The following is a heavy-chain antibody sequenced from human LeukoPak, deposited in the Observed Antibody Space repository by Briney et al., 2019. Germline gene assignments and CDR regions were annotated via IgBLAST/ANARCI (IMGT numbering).Heavy chain of an antibody. D-gene: IGHD3-10*01. CDR3: ANLCYFGSVTYESRYFDY. CDR1: GFTFSSYA. J-gene: IGHJ4*02. CDR2: ISDSGGST. V-gene: IGHV3-23*01. Sequence: GGSLRLSCAASGFTFSSYAMSWVRQAPGKGLEWVSGISDSGGSTYYADSVKGRFTISRDNSKNTLYLRMNSLTAADTAVYYCANLCYFGSVTYESRYFDYWGQGTLVTVSS.